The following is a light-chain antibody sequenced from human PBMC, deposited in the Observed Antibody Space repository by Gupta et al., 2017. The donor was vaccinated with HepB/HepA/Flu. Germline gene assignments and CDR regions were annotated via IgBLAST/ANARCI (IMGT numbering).Light chain of an antibody. CDR1: RLRSSY. V-gene: IGLV3-19*01. CDR3: PSRDSSTDCSV. J-gene: IGLJ2*01. Sequence: SSELTQDPAVSVALGQTVRITCQGDRLRSSYSNWYQQKPGQAPVLVLYGENSRPSGIPDRFVCYSAGNTAYSSLPGDQAEDEADYYCPSRDSSTDCSVFGGGTKLTVL. CDR2: GEN.